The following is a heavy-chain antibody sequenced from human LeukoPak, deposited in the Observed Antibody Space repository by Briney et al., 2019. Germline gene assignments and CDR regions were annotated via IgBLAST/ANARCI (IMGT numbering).Heavy chain of an antibody. CDR2: INHSGST. CDR3: ARGSLWFGEDY. V-gene: IGHV4-34*01. Sequence: SETLSLTRAVYGGSFSGYYWSWIRQPPGKGLEWIGEINHSGSTNYNPSLKSRVTISVDTSKNQFSLKLSSVTAADTAVYYCARGSLWFGEDYWGQGTLVTVSS. J-gene: IGHJ4*02. CDR1: GGSFSGYY. D-gene: IGHD3-10*01.